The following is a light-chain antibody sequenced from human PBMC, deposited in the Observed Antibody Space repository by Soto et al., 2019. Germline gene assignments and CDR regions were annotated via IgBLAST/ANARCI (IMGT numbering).Light chain of an antibody. Sequence: QSVLTQPPSVSAAPGKTVSISCSGNSSNIGKNYVFCYQQFPGTAPKLLIYDNYKRPSGIPDRFSVSKSGASATLAITGLHTGDEADYYCGAWDTSLRDVVFGGGTKLTVL. CDR2: DNY. CDR1: SSNIGKNY. V-gene: IGLV1-51*01. CDR3: GAWDTSLRDVV. J-gene: IGLJ2*01.